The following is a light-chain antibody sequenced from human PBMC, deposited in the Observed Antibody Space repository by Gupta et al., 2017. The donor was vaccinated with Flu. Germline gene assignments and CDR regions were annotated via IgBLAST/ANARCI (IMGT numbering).Light chain of an antibody. CDR1: QTVNNIF. J-gene: IGKJ3*01. CDR2: GAS. Sequence: EVVLTQSPGTLSLSPGERATLSCRTSQTVNNIFLAWYQHKPGQAPRLLIYGASSRASGIPDRFSGGGSGTVFTLTISRLEPEDFAVYYCLQYENTLGEFTFGPGTKVDIK. CDR3: LQYENTLGEFT. V-gene: IGKV3-20*01.